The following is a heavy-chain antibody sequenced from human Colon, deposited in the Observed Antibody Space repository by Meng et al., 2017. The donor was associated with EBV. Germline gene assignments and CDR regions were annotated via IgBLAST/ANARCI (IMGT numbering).Heavy chain of an antibody. V-gene: IGHV4-34*01. J-gene: IGHJ4*02. CDR1: GGSFSGYV. CDR3: ARVPTTGYKDH. Sequence: QGLLKQFGQGLFKPSETLSLTCTVNGGSFSGYVWSWVRQPPGKGMEWIGEVSHPGSANYNPSLKSRVTISVDASEKQFSLRLTSVTAADSAVYYCARVPTTGYKDHWGQGTLVTVSS. CDR2: VSHPGSA. D-gene: IGHD3-9*01.